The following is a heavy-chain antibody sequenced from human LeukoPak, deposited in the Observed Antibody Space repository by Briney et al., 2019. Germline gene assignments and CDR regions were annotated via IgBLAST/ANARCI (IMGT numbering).Heavy chain of an antibody. Sequence: GASVKVSCKASGYTFTGYYIHWVRQAPGQGPEWMGWITPNSGGTNYAQKFQGRVTMTRDTSISTAYMELNSLRSEDTAVYYCARVVTPRYCSTTSCYWKGWFDPWGQGTLVTVSS. CDR2: ITPNSGGT. D-gene: IGHD2-2*01. J-gene: IGHJ5*02. V-gene: IGHV1-2*02. CDR3: ARVVTPRYCSTTSCYWKGWFDP. CDR1: GYTFTGYY.